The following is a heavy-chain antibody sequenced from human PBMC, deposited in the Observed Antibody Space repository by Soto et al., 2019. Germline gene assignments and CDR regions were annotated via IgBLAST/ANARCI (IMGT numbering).Heavy chain of an antibody. CDR1: GFTFSSYG. CDR2: IWYDGSNK. J-gene: IGHJ4*02. V-gene: IGHV3-33*01. D-gene: IGHD6-13*01. CDR3: ARGDSSSWMPFDY. Sequence: QVQLVESGGGVVQPGRSLRLSCAASGFTFSSYGMHWVRQAPGKGLEWVAVIWYDGSNKYYADSVKGRFTISRDNSKNTLYLQMNSLRAEDTAVDYGARGDSSSWMPFDYWGQGTLVTVSS.